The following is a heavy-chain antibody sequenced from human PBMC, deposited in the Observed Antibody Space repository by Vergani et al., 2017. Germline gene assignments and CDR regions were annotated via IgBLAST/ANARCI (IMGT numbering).Heavy chain of an antibody. CDR2: IYYSGST. V-gene: IGHV4-59*01. CDR3: ARGGSIFDFWSGYRRGYYYYYMDV. D-gene: IGHD3-3*01. J-gene: IGHJ6*03. CDR1: GGSISSYY. Sequence: QVQLQESGPGLVKPPETLSLTCTVSGGSISSYYWSWIRQPPGKGLEWIGYIYYSGSTNYNPSLKSRVTISVDTSKNQFSLKLSSVTAADTAVYYCARGGSIFDFWSGYRRGYYYYYMDVWGKGTTVTVSS.